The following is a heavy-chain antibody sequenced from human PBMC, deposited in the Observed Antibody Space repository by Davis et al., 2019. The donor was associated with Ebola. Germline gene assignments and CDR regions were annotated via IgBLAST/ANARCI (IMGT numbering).Heavy chain of an antibody. V-gene: IGHV4-59*01. D-gene: IGHD1-26*01. Sequence: SETLSLTCTVSGGSMSSYYWSWIRQTPGKGLEWIANIYYSGTTNYNPSLKSRVTISGDTSKNQFSLNVNSVTAADTAMYYCARTPQYTSYGSYFDYWGQGALVTVSS. J-gene: IGHJ4*02. CDR1: GGSMSSYY. CDR2: IYYSGTT. CDR3: ARTPQYTSYGSYFDY.